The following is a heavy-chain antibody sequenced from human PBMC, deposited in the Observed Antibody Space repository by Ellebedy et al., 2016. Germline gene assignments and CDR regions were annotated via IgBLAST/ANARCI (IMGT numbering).Heavy chain of an antibody. CDR2: ISADNGNT. V-gene: IGHV1-18*01. Sequence: ASVKVSCXASGYTFTRFGFSWVRQAPGQGLEWMGWISADNGNTNYAQKFQGRVTMTTDTSTNTAYMELRSLRSDDTAVYYCARDVIIVADAAPPDYDSYYYMDVWGTGTTVTVS. J-gene: IGHJ6*03. CDR3: ARDVIIVADAAPPDYDSYYYMDV. CDR1: GYTFTRFG. D-gene: IGHD3-22*01.